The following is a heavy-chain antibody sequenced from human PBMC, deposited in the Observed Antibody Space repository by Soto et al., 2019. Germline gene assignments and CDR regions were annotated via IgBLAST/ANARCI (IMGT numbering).Heavy chain of an antibody. J-gene: IGHJ4*02. CDR2: INPNSGGT. V-gene: IGHV1-2*02. CDR3: ACHYSSGWYGYDY. D-gene: IGHD6-19*01. Sequence: PGGSLRLSCAASGYTFTGYYMHWVRQAPGQGLEWMGWINPNSGGTNYAQKFQGRVTMTRDTSISTAYMELSRLRSDDTAVYYCACHYSSGWYGYDYWGQGTLVTVSS. CDR1: GYTFTGYY.